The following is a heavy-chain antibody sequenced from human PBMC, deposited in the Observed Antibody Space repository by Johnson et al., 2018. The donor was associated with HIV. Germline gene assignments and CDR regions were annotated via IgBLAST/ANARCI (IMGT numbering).Heavy chain of an antibody. CDR1: GSLFSSYA. J-gene: IGHJ3*02. D-gene: IGHD5-24*01. CDR3: AKDIGEGYNRWGGLDI. Sequence: VRPGTSLRLSCAASGSLFSSYAMHWVRQAPGKGLEWVTLIWNDGSNKYYTDSVKGRFTISRDNSKNTMYLQMNSLRAEDTAVYYCAKDIGEGYNRWGGLDIWGQGTMVTVSS. V-gene: IGHV3-33*06. CDR2: IWNDGSNK.